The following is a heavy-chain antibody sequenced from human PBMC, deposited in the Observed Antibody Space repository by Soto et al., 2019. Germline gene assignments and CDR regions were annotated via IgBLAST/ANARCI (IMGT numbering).Heavy chain of an antibody. D-gene: IGHD6-13*01. J-gene: IGHJ4*02. CDR1: GFTSSSYG. Sequence: PGGSLRLSCAASGFTSSSYGMHWVRQAPGKGLEWVAVISYDGSNKYYADSVKGRFTISRDNSKNTLYLQMNSLRAEDTAVYYCAKKGSSSWFTPIDYWGQGTLVTVSS. CDR2: ISYDGSNK. V-gene: IGHV3-30*18. CDR3: AKKGSSSWFTPIDY.